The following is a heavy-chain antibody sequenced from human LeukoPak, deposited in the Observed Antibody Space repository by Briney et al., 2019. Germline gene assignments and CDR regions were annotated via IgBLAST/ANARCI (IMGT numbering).Heavy chain of an antibody. Sequence: PSETLSLTCAVYGGSFSGYYWSWIRQPPGKGLEWIGEINHSGSTNYNASLKSRVTISIDTSKNQISLRLTSVTATDTAIYYCAREGGIAVAGTATFDYWGQGTLVTVSS. J-gene: IGHJ4*02. D-gene: IGHD6-19*01. V-gene: IGHV4-34*01. CDR1: GGSFSGYY. CDR3: AREGGIAVAGTATFDY. CDR2: INHSGST.